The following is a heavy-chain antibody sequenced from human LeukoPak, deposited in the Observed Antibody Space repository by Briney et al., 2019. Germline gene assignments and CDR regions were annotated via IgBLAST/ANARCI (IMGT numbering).Heavy chain of an antibody. J-gene: IGHJ5*02. Sequence: SETLSLTCTVSGGSISSYYWSWIRQPAGKGQEWIGRIYASGSTNYNPSLKSRVTISVDKSKNQFSLKLSSVTAADTAVYYCARDSSTQWGAWFDPWGQGTLVTVSS. CDR1: GGSISSYY. CDR3: ARDSSTQWGAWFDP. D-gene: IGHD3-16*01. CDR2: IYASGST. V-gene: IGHV4-4*07.